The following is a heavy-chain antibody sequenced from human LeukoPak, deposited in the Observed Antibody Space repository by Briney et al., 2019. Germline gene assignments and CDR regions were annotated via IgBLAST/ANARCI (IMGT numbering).Heavy chain of an antibody. V-gene: IGHV3-21*01. CDR1: GFTFSSYN. J-gene: IGHJ5*02. Sequence: GGSLRLSCAASGFTFSSYNMNWVRQAPGKGLEWVSSISSSSDYIYYADSVKGRFTISRDNAKNSLYLQMKSRRAEDTAVYYCARGKTSQNIVTRKTYNWFDPWGQGTLVTVS. CDR2: ISSSSDYI. CDR3: ARGKTSQNIVTRKTYNWFDP. D-gene: IGHD2/OR15-2a*01.